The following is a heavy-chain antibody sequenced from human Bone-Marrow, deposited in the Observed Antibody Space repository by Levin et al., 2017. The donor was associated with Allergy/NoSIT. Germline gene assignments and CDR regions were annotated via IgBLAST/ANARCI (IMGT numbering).Heavy chain of an antibody. CDR3: AKAYGRGAYYYYYYMDV. CDR1: GYTFSTSW. D-gene: IGHD3-10*01. Sequence: KVSCKGSGYTFSTSWLGWVRQMPGKGLDWMGIIYPDDSDTRYSPSFQGQVNISVDKSLNTAYLQWSSLKASDTAIYYCAKAYGRGAYYYYYYMDVWGQGTTVTVSS. CDR2: IYPDDSDT. V-gene: IGHV5-51*01. J-gene: IGHJ6*02.